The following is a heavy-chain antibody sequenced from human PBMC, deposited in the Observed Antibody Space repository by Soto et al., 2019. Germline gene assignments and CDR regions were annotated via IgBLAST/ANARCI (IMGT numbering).Heavy chain of an antibody. V-gene: IGHV3-23*01. CDR3: ATFMTVTGPWWGRGSEY. CDR1: GFNFNNYA. CDR2: ISSSGGTT. D-gene: IGHD6-19*01. Sequence: PGGSLRLSCATSGFNFNNYAMSWVRQAPGERLEWVSFISSSGGTTYYADSVKGRLTISRENTRNTEFLQMNTLGAEDTAIYYCATFMTVTGPWWGRGSEYLGQGTQVNVSS. J-gene: IGHJ4*02.